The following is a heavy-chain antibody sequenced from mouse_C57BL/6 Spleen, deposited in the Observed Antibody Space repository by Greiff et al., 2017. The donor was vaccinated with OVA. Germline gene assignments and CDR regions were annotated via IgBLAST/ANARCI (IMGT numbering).Heavy chain of an antibody. Sequence: VQLQQSGAELVRPGSSVKLSCKASGYTFTSYWMHWVKQRPIQGLEWIGNIDPSDSETHYNQKFKDKATLTVDKSSSTAYMQLSSLTSEDSAVYYCASGSSGPSDYWGQGTTLTVSS. J-gene: IGHJ2*01. CDR1: GYTFTSYW. V-gene: IGHV1-52*01. D-gene: IGHD1-3*01. CDR2: IDPSDSET. CDR3: ASGSSGPSDY.